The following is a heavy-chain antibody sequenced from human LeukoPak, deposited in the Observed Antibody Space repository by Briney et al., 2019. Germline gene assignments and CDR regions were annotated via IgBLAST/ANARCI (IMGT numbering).Heavy chain of an antibody. CDR1: GFTFSSYS. CDR2: ISSSSSYI. V-gene: IGHV3-21*01. Sequence: GGSLRLSCAASGFTFSSYSMNWVRQAPGKGLEWVSSISSSSSYIYYADSVKGRFTISRDNAKNSLYLQMNRLRAEDTAVYYCARAGDGYNYYFDYWGQGTLVTVSS. CDR3: ARAGDGYNYYFDY. J-gene: IGHJ4*02. D-gene: IGHD5-24*01.